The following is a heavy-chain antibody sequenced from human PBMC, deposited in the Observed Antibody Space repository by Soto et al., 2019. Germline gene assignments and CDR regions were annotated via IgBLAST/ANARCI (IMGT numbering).Heavy chain of an antibody. CDR1: GGSISSSSYY. D-gene: IGHD3-16*01. J-gene: IGHJ4*02. V-gene: IGHV4-39*01. CDR2: IYYSGST. CDR3: ARLMISLPTTLYFDY. Sequence: SETLSLTCTVSGGSISSSSYYWGWIRQPPGKGLEWIGSIYYSGSTYYNPSLKSRVTISVDTSKNQFSLKLSSVTAADTAVYYCARLMISLPTTLYFDYWGQGTLVTVSS.